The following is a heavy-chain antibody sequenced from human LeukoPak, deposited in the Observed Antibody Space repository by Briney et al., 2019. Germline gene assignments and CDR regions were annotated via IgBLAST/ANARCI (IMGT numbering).Heavy chain of an antibody. V-gene: IGHV1-3*04. CDR2: INTGNGNT. CDR1: GYTFTRNA. Sequence: ASVKLSCKASGYTFTRNAIHWVRQAPGQRLEWMGWINTGNGNTICSQKFQGRVTITRDTSATTAYMEVNSLRSEDTAVYYCARDESDWGQGTPVTVSS. CDR3: ARDESD. J-gene: IGHJ4*02.